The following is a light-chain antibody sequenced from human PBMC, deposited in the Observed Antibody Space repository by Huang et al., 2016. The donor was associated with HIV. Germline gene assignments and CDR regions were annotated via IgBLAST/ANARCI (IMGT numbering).Light chain of an antibody. CDR3: MQGVYLPRT. V-gene: IGKV2-29*02. CDR2: EVS. CDR1: QSLLHSDGKTY. Sequence: VMTQTPLSLSVTPGQPASISCKSSQSLLHSDGKTYLYWYLQKPGQSRQFLIYEVSSRLSGVPDMFTGSGSGTDFTLRISRVEAEDIEIYYCMQGVYLPRTFGQGTKLEIK. J-gene: IGKJ2*01.